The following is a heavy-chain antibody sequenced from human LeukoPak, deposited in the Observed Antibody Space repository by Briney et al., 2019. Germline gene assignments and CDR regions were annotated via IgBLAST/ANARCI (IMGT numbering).Heavy chain of an antibody. V-gene: IGHV3-23*01. D-gene: IGHD6-19*01. CDR2: ISGSGGST. CDR3: AKKSSSIAVAGTLGGLFD. CDR1: GFTFSSYG. Sequence: GGSLRLSCAASGFTFSSYGMSWVRQAPGKGLEWVSAISGSGGSTYYADSVKGRFTISRDNSKNTLYLQMNSLRAEDTAVYYCAKKSSSIAVAGTLGGLFDWGQGTLVTVSS. J-gene: IGHJ4*02.